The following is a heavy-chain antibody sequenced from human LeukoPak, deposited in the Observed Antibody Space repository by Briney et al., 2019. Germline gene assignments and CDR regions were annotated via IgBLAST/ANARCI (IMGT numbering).Heavy chain of an antibody. Sequence: SETLSLTCTVSGGSISSYFWSRIRQPPGKGLEWIGHIYYRGRTNYYPSLQSRVTISVDTSKNQFSLILSSVTAADTAVYYCARDRGSSGWYGEGYFDYWGQGILVTVSP. CDR3: ARDRGSSGWYGEGYFDY. J-gene: IGHJ4*02. CDR2: IYYRGRT. D-gene: IGHD6-19*01. CDR1: GGSISSYF. V-gene: IGHV4-59*01.